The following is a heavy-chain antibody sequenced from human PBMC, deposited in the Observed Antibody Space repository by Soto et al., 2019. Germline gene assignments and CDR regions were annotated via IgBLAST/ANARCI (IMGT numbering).Heavy chain of an antibody. V-gene: IGHV4-4*02. CDR3: ARDSRAAAGNPPYYFDY. Sequence: PAETLSLTCAVSGGSISSSSWWICVRQPPGKGLEWIWEIYHTGNTNYNPSLESRVTISVDKSKNQFSLNLNSVTAADTAVYYSARDSRAAAGNPPYYFDYWCQGTLVTISS. J-gene: IGHJ4*02. CDR2: IYHTGNT. D-gene: IGHD6-13*01. CDR1: GGSISSSSW.